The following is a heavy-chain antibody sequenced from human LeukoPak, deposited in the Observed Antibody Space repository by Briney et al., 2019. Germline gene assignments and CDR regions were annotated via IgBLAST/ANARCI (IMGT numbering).Heavy chain of an antibody. J-gene: IGHJ4*02. V-gene: IGHV5-51*01. CDR3: ARREYQLLYDY. CDR1: GNTFTNYW. D-gene: IGHD2-2*02. CDR2: IYPGDSET. Sequence: GESLKISCKGSGNTFTNYWIGWVRQLPGKGLEWMGIIYPGDSETRYSPSLQGQVTISADKSISTAYLQWSSLKASDTAMYYCARREYQLLYDYWGQGTLVTVSS.